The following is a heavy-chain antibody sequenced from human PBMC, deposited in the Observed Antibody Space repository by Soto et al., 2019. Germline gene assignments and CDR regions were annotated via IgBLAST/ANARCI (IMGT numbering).Heavy chain of an antibody. CDR3: ARDFGHGYYLDY. J-gene: IGHJ4*02. CDR2: ITDSSDTV. V-gene: IGHV3-48*02. Sequence: GGSLRLSCVASGFSFSNYNMTWVRQAPGKGLEWVSYITDSSDTVHYADSVRSRFTISRDNAESSLYLQMNSLRDEDTAVYFCARDFGHGYYLDYWGRGTLVTVSS. CDR1: GFSFSNYN. D-gene: IGHD3-3*01.